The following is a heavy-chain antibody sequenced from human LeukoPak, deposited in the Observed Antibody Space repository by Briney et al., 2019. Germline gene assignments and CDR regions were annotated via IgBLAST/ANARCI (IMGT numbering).Heavy chain of an antibody. Sequence: SGPTLVKPTQTLTLTCTFSGFSLSTGGGGVGWIRQPPGKTLEWLSLIYWDDDKRYSPSLKSRLTITKDTSKKQVVLTMTTMDPVDTATYYCAHTRLWFGELHFDYWGQGTLVTVSS. CDR1: GFSLSTGGGG. CDR3: AHTRLWFGELHFDY. V-gene: IGHV2-5*02. CDR2: IYWDDDK. D-gene: IGHD3-10*01. J-gene: IGHJ4*02.